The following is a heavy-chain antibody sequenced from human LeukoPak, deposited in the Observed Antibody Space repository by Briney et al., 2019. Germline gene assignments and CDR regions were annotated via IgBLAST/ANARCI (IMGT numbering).Heavy chain of an antibody. CDR3: ARDWSVAGPPDHFDY. CDR2: IYSSGST. J-gene: IGHJ4*01. V-gene: IGHV4-4*07. D-gene: IGHD6-19*01. Sequence: SETLSLTCSVSGASISGNYWSWIRQPAGKGLEWIGHIYSSGSTKFNPSLKSRVSMSVLMSKNQFSLRLNSVTAADTAVYYCARDWSVAGPPDHFDYWGHGTLVTVSS. CDR1: GASISGNY.